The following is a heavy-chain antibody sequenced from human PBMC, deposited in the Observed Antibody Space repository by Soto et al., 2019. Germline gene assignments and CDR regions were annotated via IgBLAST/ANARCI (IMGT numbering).Heavy chain of an antibody. CDR3: VRAVAGTGTFVP. Sequence: GASVKVSCKASGYTFTRYVMHWVRQAPGQRPEWMGWINAGNGDTKYSEKLQGRVTFTRDTSASTIYMELSSLRSEDTAVYYCVRAVAGTGTFVPWGERSLVPFSA. CDR1: GYTFTRYV. V-gene: IGHV1-3*01. CDR2: INAGNGDT. D-gene: IGHD6-19*01. J-gene: IGHJ5*02.